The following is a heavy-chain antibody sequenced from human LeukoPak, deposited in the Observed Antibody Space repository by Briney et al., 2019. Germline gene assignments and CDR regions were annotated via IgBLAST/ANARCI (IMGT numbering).Heavy chain of an antibody. CDR2: IYPDDSDT. CDR1: GYSFSTYW. J-gene: IGHJ3*02. Sequence: GESLKISCTGSGYSFSTYWIGWVRQMPGKGLEWVGIIYPDDSDTRYSPSFQGQVTISADKSISTAYLQWSSLKASDTAMYYCARGGDYGDPRGPFSIWGQGTVVTVSS. D-gene: IGHD4-17*01. V-gene: IGHV5-51*01. CDR3: ARGGDYGDPRGPFSI.